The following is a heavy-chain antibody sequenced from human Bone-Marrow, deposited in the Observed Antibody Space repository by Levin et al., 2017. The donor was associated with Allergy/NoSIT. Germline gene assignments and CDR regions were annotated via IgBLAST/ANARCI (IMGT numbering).Heavy chain of an antibody. V-gene: IGHV3-23*01. Sequence: HPGGSLRLSCAASGFTVSIYGITWVRQAPGKGLQWVSGVTGSTGTTHYADSVKGRFTVSRDNSKNTVHLQMSNLRVEDTAVYYCTRWNGYADAWGQGILVTVSS. J-gene: IGHJ5*02. CDR3: TRWNGYADA. CDR2: VTGSTGTT. CDR1: GFTVSIYG. D-gene: IGHD1-1*01.